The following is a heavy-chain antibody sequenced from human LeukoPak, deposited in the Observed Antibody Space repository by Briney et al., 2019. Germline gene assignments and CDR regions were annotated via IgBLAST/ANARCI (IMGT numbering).Heavy chain of an antibody. J-gene: IGHJ4*02. CDR3: ARPTDGWYYFDY. CDR2: IIPIFGTA. Sequence: GASVKVSCKASGGTFSSYAISWVRQAPGQGLEWMGGIIPIFGTANYAQKFQGRVTITADESTSTAYMELSSLRSEDTAVYYCARPTDGWYYFDYWGQGTLVTVSS. CDR1: GGTFSSYA. D-gene: IGHD6-19*01. V-gene: IGHV1-69*13.